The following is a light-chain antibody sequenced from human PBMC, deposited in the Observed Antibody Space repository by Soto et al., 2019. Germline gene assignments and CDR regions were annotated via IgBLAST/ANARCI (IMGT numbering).Light chain of an antibody. CDR2: GAS. V-gene: IGKV3-20*01. J-gene: IGKJ2*01. CDR1: QSVSSRS. CDR3: QQYGSQYI. Sequence: EIVLTQSPGTLSLSPGERATLSCRASQSVSSRSLAWYQQRPGQAPRLLIYGASSRATGISDRFSGSGSGPDFTLTISRLEPEDFAVYYCQQYGSQYIFGQGTKLEIK.